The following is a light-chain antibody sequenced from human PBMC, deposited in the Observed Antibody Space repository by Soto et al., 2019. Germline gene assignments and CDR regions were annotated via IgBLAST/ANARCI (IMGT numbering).Light chain of an antibody. CDR3: QQYGSSPWT. CDR1: QSVSSSY. V-gene: IGKV3-20*01. Sequence: EIVLTQSPGPLSLSPGARATLSCRSSQSVSSSYLAWYQQKPGQAPRLLIYGASSRATGIPDRFSGSGSGTDFTLTISRLEPEDFAVYYCQQYGSSPWTFGQGGKVAIK. J-gene: IGKJ1*01. CDR2: GAS.